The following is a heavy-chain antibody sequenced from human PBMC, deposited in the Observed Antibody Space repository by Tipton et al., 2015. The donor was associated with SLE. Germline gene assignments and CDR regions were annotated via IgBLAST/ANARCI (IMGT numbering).Heavy chain of an antibody. CDR2: IYSADYT. V-gene: IGHV3-23*03. Sequence: SLRLSCAASGFNFVNFAMSWVRQAPGKGLEWVSVIYSADYTYYADSVKGRFTISRDNSNKTVFLQMSSLRAEDTAIYYCAKAHLTPDDFYYGMDVWGQGTTVTVSS. CDR3: AKAHLTPDDFYYGMDV. CDR1: GFNFVNFA. J-gene: IGHJ6*02. D-gene: IGHD4/OR15-4a*01.